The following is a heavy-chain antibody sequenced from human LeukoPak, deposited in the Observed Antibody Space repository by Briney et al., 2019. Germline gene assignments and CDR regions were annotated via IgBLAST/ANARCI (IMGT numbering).Heavy chain of an antibody. CDR3: ARVVAGSYFDY. Sequence: GGSLRLSCSVSGFTFSSYAMHWVRQAPGKGLEYVSGISSNGGSTYYSDSVKGRFTISRDNSKNTLYLQMSSLRAEDTAVYYCARVVAGSYFDYWGQGTLVTVSS. CDR1: GFTFSSYA. J-gene: IGHJ4*02. D-gene: IGHD6-25*01. CDR2: ISSNGGST. V-gene: IGHV3-64*04.